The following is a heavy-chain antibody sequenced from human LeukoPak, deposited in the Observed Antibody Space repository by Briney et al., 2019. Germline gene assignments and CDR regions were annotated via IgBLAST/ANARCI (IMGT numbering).Heavy chain of an antibody. J-gene: IGHJ4*02. CDR1: GFTFSSYA. CDR3: ARLREIPVFGVVTKSTSYFDY. Sequence: WGSLRLSCAASGFTFSSYAMSWVRQAPGKGLELVANIKQDRSEKYYVDSVKGRFTISRDNAKNSLYLQMNSLRAEDTAVYYCARLREIPVFGVVTKSTSYFDYWGQGTLVTVSS. CDR2: IKQDRSEK. V-gene: IGHV3-7*01. D-gene: IGHD3-3*01.